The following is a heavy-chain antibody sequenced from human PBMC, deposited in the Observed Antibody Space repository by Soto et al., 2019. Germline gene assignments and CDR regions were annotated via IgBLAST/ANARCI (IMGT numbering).Heavy chain of an antibody. D-gene: IGHD3-10*01. CDR1: GFSFSKYA. Sequence: QVQLVESGGGVVQPGRSLRLSCAASGFSFSKYAMHWVRQAPAKGLEWVAVITSDGSDEFYADSVKGRFTISRDNSKNTLYLQMNSLRAEDTAVCYCAAHGSGTSFYFDYWGQGTLVTVSS. CDR3: AAHGSGTSFYFDY. V-gene: IGHV3-30-3*01. CDR2: ITSDGSDE. J-gene: IGHJ4*02.